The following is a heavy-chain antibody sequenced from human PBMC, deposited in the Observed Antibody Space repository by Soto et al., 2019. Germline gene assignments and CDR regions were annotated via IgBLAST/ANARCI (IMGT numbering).Heavy chain of an antibody. V-gene: IGHV3-23*01. CDR1: GLTFSNKA. CDR3: AKIDRSSASDD. D-gene: IGHD6-6*01. CDR2: ISRSGGSP. Sequence: PGGSIRLSCAASGLTFSNKAMSGVRQAPGKGLQWVPAISRSGGSPYYADSVKGRSTFPRANSKNTLYRQLNNLRAQDPAVSSLAKIDRSSASDDWGQGTLVTVSS. J-gene: IGHJ4*02.